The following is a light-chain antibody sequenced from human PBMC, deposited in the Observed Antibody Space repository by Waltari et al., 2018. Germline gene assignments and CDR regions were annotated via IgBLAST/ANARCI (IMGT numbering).Light chain of an antibody. CDR1: WSDIGAGSD. J-gene: IGLJ2*01. CDR3: QSFDNSLSGSVV. Sequence: QSVLTQPPSVSGAPGQRVTISSPGSWSDIGAGSDVPWYQQLPGSAPKLLIYGNRNRPSGVPDRFSGSKSATSASLAITGLQAEDEGDYYCQSFDNSLSGSVVFGGGTKLTVL. CDR2: GNR. V-gene: IGLV1-40*01.